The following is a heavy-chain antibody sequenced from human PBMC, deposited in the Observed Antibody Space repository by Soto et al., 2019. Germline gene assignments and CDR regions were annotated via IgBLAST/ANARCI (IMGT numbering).Heavy chain of an antibody. J-gene: IGHJ6*02. CDR1: GLTFSSYA. CDR2: ISGSGGNT. Sequence: PGGSLRLSCAASGLTFSSYAMTWVRQAPGKGLEWVSSISGSGGNTYHADSVKGRFTISRDNSKNTLFLQMNSLRAEDTAVYYCAKLRAAGGGYNDFWSGSPYYYTMDVWGQGTTVTVSS. V-gene: IGHV3-23*01. D-gene: IGHD3-3*01. CDR3: AKLRAAGGGYNDFWSGSPYYYTMDV.